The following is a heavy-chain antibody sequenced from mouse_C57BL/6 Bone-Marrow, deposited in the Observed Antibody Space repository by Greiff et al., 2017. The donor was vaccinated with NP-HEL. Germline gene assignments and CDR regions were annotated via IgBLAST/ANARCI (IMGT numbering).Heavy chain of an antibody. CDR3: ARESYGNYDY. Sequence: EVKLMGSGPGLVKPSQSLSLTCSVTGYSITSGYYWNWIRQFPGNKLEWMGYISYDGSNNYNPSLKNRISITRDTSKNQFFLKLNSVTTEDTATYYCARESYGNYDYWGQGTTLTVSS. V-gene: IGHV3-6*01. CDR2: ISYDGSN. D-gene: IGHD2-1*01. J-gene: IGHJ2*01. CDR1: GYSITSGYY.